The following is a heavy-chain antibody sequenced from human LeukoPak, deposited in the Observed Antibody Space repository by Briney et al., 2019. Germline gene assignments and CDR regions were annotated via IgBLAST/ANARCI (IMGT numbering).Heavy chain of an antibody. CDR1: GYTFTSYC. CDR2: INPSGTT. V-gene: IGHV1-46*01. Sequence: ASVKVSCKASGYTFTSYCLHWVRQAPGQGLEWMGLINPSGTTTYAQNFQGRVTITRDTSASTAYMELSSLRSDDTAVYYCAKCSETGTTRWFDPWGQGTLVTVSS. CDR3: AKCSETGTTRWFDP. J-gene: IGHJ5*02. D-gene: IGHD1-7*01.